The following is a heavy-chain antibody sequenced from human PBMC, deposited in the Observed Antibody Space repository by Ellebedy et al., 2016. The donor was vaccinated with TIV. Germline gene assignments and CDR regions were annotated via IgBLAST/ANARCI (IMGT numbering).Heavy chain of an antibody. V-gene: IGHV3-9*01. D-gene: IGHD1-14*01. J-gene: IGHJ5*02. CDR1: GFNFDDYA. CDR2: ISWNSGSI. CDR3: AKGSITTMPTCVDH. Sequence: PGGSLRLSCAASGFNFDDYAMFWVRQAPGKGLEWVSGISWNSGSIEYADSVKGRFTISRDNAKNSLYLQMNSLRNEDTALYYCAKGSITTMPTCVDHWGQGTLVTVSS.